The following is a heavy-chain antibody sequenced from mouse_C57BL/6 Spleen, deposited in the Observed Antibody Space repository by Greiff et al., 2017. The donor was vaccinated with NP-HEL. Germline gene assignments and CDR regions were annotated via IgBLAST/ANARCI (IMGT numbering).Heavy chain of an antibody. CDR2: IDPENGDT. V-gene: IGHV14-4*01. J-gene: IGHJ3*01. D-gene: IGHD3-1*01. CDR1: GFNIKDDY. Sequence: EVQLQQSGAELVRPGASVKLSCTASGFNIKDDYMHWVKQRPEQGLEWIGWIDPENGDTEYASKFQGKATITADTSSNTAYLQLSSLTSEDTDVYYCTTGLAAYWGQGTLVTVSA. CDR3: TTGLAAY.